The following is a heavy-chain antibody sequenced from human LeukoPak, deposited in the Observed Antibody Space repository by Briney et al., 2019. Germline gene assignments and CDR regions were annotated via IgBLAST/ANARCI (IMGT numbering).Heavy chain of an antibody. J-gene: IGHJ4*02. Sequence: ASVKVSCKVSGHTLSELPMYWVRQAPGEGLEWMGGFDPENDERIYAQKFRGRVTMAEDTSTNTAYMELSSLRSDDTAVYYCATEVTSIVPDYWGQGTLVTVSS. V-gene: IGHV1-24*01. D-gene: IGHD2-21*02. CDR1: GHTLSELP. CDR2: FDPENDER. CDR3: ATEVTSIVPDY.